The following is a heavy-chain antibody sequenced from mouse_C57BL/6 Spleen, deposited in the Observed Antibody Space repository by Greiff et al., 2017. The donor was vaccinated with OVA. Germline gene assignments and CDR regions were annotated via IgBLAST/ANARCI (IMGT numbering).Heavy chain of an antibody. CDR2: IDPETGGT. J-gene: IGHJ3*01. D-gene: IGHD1-1*01. CDR1: GYTFTDYE. Sequence: QVQLQQSGAELVRPGALVTLSCKASGYTFTDYEMHWVKQTPVHGLEWIGAIDPETGGTAYNQKFKGKAILTADKSSSTAYMELRSLTSEDSAVYYCTRSAVVARGFAYWGQGTLVTVSA. CDR3: TRSAVVARGFAY. V-gene: IGHV1-15*01.